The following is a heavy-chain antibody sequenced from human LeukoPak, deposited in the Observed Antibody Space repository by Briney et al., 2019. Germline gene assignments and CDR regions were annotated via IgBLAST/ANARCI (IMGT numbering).Heavy chain of an antibody. J-gene: IGHJ6*03. CDR2: ISSSSSYI. CDR3: ARDGAYCGGDCYSPHPMDV. V-gene: IGHV3-21*01. D-gene: IGHD2-21*02. CDR1: GFTFSSYS. Sequence: GGSLRLSCAASGFTFSSYSMNWVRQAPGKGLEWVSSISSSSSYIYYADSVKGRFTISRDNAKNSLYLQMNSLRAEDTAVYYCARDGAYCGGDCYSPHPMDVWGKGTTVTVPS.